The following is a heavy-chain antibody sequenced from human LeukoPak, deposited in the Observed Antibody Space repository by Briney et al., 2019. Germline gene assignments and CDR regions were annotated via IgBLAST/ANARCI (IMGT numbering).Heavy chain of an antibody. CDR2: IKSKTDGGTT. CDR1: GFTFSSYA. V-gene: IGHV3-15*01. Sequence: GGSLRLSCAASGFTFSSYAMSWVRQAPGKGLEWVGRIKSKTDGGTTDYAAPVKGRFTISRDDSKNTLYLQMNSLKTEDTAVYYCTTETIAVAATEDYWGQGTLVTVSS. D-gene: IGHD6-19*01. CDR3: TTETIAVAATEDY. J-gene: IGHJ4*02.